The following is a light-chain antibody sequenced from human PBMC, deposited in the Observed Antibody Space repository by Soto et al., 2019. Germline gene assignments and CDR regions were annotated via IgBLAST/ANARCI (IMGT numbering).Light chain of an antibody. CDR1: QDIRGA. CDR3: QQFNHYPIT. V-gene: IGKV1D-13*01. Sequence: IQLTQSPSSLSASVGDRVTITCRASQDIRGALAWYQQKPGKAPKLLIYDVSSLQSGVPSRFSGRGSGTDFTLTISSLQPEDFETYYCQQFNHYPITFGQGTRLEIK. J-gene: IGKJ5*01. CDR2: DVS.